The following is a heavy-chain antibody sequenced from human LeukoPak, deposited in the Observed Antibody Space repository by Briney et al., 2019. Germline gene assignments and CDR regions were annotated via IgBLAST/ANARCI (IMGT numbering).Heavy chain of an antibody. J-gene: IGHJ3*02. CDR3: ARHLEADAFDI. D-gene: IGHD1-1*01. V-gene: IGHV4-59*08. CDR2: IYYSGST. Sequence: SETLSLTCTVSGGSISSYYWSWIRQPPGKGLEWIGYIYYSGSTNYNPSLKSRVTISVDTSKNQFSLNLSSVTAADTAVYYCARHLEADAFDIWGQGTMVTVSS. CDR1: GGSISSYY.